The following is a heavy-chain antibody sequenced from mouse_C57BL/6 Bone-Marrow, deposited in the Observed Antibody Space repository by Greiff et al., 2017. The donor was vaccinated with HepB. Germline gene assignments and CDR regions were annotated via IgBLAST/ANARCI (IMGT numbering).Heavy chain of an antibody. D-gene: IGHD1-1*01. J-gene: IGHJ4*01. CDR1: GFTFSSYG. CDR3: ARHYYGSSYDAMDY. Sequence: EVKLMESGGDLVKPGGSLKLSCAASGFTFSSYGMSWVRQTPDKRLEWVATISSGGSYTYYPDSVKGRFTISRDNAKNTLYRQMSSLKSEDTAMYYCARHYYGSSYDAMDYWGQGTSVTVSS. CDR2: ISSGGSYT. V-gene: IGHV5-6*01.